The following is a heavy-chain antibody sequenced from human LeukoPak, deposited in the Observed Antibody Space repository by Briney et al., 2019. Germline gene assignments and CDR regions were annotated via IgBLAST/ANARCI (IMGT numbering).Heavy chain of an antibody. V-gene: IGHV3-30*18. CDR3: AKDIRSSTSPLGTDY. CDR2: ISYDGSNK. D-gene: IGHD2-2*01. J-gene: IGHJ4*02. Sequence: GGSLRLSCAASGFTFSSYGMHWVRQAPGKGLEWVAVISYDGSNKYYADSVKGRFTISRDNSKNTLYLQMNSLRAEDTAVYYCAKDIRSSTSPLGTDYWGQGTLVTVSS. CDR1: GFTFSSYG.